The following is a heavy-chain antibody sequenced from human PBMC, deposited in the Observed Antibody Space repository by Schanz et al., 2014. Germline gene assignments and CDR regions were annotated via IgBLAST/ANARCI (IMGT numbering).Heavy chain of an antibody. CDR3: ANRGRPAEGGAPGP. CDR1: RYPFTGYY. Sequence: QVHLVQSGSEVKKPGASVKVSCKASRYPFTGYYMHWVRQAPGKGLEWMGRLNPATGGANFADKFQGRVALTSDWEREAFAMELGGGREEEKEGGYCANRGRPAEGGAPGPSGQGTLVTVSP. CDR2: LNPATGGA. V-gene: IGHV1-2*05. D-gene: IGHD3-16*01. J-gene: IGHJ5*02.